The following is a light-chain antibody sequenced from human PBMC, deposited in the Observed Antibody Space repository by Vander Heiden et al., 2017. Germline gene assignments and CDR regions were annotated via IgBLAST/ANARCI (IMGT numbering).Light chain of an antibody. CDR1: QTIRNW. CDR3: QQYNRAWT. V-gene: IGKV1-5*03. CDR2: EAS. Sequence: DIQMTQSPSILSASVGDRVTITCRASQTIRNWLAWYQVKPGKAPKLLIREASSLERGVPLRFSGGGSGTDFTLTISSLQPDDFATYYCQQYNRAWTFGQGT. J-gene: IGKJ1*01.